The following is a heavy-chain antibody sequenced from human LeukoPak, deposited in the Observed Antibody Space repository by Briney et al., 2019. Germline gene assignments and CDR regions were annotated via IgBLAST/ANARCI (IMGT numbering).Heavy chain of an antibody. J-gene: IGHJ4*02. D-gene: IGHD1-26*01. CDR3: AREAWELKTGFDY. Sequence: SVKVSCKASGGTFISYAISWVRQAPGQGLEWMGGIIPIFGTANYAQKFQGRVTITADESTSTAYMELSSLRSEDTAVYYCAREAWELKTGFDYWGQGTLVTVSS. V-gene: IGHV1-69*13. CDR2: IIPIFGTA. CDR1: GGTFISYA.